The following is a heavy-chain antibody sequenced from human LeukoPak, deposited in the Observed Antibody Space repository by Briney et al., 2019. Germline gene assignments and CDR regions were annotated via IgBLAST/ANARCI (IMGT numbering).Heavy chain of an antibody. CDR1: GYTFTSYD. V-gene: IGHV1-8*01. D-gene: IGHD6-19*01. Sequence: ASVKVSCKASGYTFTSYDINWVRQATGQGLEWMGWMNPNSGNTGYAQKFQGRVAMTRNTSISTAYMELSSLRSEDTAVYYCALTAVASHDAFDIWGQGTMVTVSS. J-gene: IGHJ3*02. CDR2: MNPNSGNT. CDR3: ALTAVASHDAFDI.